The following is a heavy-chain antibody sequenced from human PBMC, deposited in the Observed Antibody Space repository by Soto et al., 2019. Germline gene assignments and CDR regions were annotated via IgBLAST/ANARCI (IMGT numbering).Heavy chain of an antibody. D-gene: IGHD6-19*01. CDR1: GGSISSSSYY. J-gene: IGHJ4*02. CDR2: IYYSGST. Sequence: QLQLQESGPGLVKPSETLSLTCTVSGGSISSSSYYWGWIRQPPGKGLEWIGSIYYSGSTYYNPSLKSRVTISVDTSKNQFALTLSSVTAADTAVYYCARHEGAVAGYYFDYWGQGTLVTVSS. V-gene: IGHV4-39*01. CDR3: ARHEGAVAGYYFDY.